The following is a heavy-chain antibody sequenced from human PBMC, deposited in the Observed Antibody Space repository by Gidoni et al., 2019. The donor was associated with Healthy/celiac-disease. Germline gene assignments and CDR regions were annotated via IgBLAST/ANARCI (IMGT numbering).Heavy chain of an antibody. Sequence: EVQLVESGGGLVKPGGSLRLSCAASGFTFSSYSMNWVRQAPGKGLEWVSSISSSSSYIYYADSVKGRFTLSRDNAKNSLYLQMNSLRAEDTSVYYCARETTPFVNYGDYYYYGMDVWGQGTTVTVSS. D-gene: IGHD4-17*01. J-gene: IGHJ6*02. CDR3: ARETTPFVNYGDYYYYGMDV. CDR1: GFTFSSYS. V-gene: IGHV3-21*01. CDR2: ISSSSSYI.